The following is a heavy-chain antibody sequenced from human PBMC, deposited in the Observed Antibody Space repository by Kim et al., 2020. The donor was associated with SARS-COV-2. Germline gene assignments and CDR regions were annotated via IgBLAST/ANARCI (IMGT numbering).Heavy chain of an antibody. Sequence: SETLSLTCAVYGGSFSGYYWSWIRQPPGKGLEWIGEINHSGSTNYNPSLKSRVTISVDTSKNQFSLKLSSVTAADTAVYYCARLGWGADYWGQGTLVTVSS. V-gene: IGHV4-34*01. CDR1: GGSFSGYY. CDR2: INHSGST. CDR3: ARLGWGADY. D-gene: IGHD3-16*01. J-gene: IGHJ4*02.